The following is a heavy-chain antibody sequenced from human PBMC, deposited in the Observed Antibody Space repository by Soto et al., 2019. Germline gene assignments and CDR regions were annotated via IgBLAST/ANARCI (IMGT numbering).Heavy chain of an antibody. J-gene: IGHJ4*02. CDR1: GYTFTSYA. CDR2: INAGNGNT. V-gene: IGHV1-3*01. Sequence: ASVKVSCTASGYTFTSYAMHWVRQAPGQRLEWMGWINAGNGNTKYSQKFQGRVTITRDTSASTAYMELSSLRSEDTAVYYCALSGYSYGYGRFDYWGQGTLVTVSS. CDR3: ALSGYSYGYGRFDY. D-gene: IGHD5-18*01.